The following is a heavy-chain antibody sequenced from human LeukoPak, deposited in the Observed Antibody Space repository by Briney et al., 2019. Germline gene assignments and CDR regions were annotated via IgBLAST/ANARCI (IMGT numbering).Heavy chain of an antibody. J-gene: IGHJ5*02. CDR3: ARDACSSTICQAGGNWFDP. CDR1: GYTFTGYY. Sequence: ASVKVSCKASGYTFTGYYMHWVRQAPGQGLEWMGTINPSGGSRSYAQKFQGRVTMTRDTSTSTVYMELSSLRSEDTAVYFCARDACSSTICQAGGNWFDPWGQGTLVIVS. CDR2: INPSGGSR. D-gene: IGHD2-2*01. V-gene: IGHV1-46*01.